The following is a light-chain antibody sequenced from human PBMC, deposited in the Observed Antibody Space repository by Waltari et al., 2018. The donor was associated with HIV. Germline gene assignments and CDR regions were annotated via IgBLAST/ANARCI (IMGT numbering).Light chain of an antibody. Sequence: SYVLTQTPSVSVAPGKTATLTCEGSDIGTRSVHWYRQKPGPAPVLVISYDGERPSGIAERFSCSNSGNTATLTISMVGVGDEADYYCQVWDANTDVVFGTGTKLTVL. V-gene: IGLV3-21*04. CDR2: YDG. CDR1: DIGTRS. CDR3: QVWDANTDVV. J-gene: IGLJ2*01.